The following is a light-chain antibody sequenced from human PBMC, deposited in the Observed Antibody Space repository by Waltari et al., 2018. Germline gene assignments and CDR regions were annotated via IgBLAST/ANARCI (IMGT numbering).Light chain of an antibody. Sequence: QSALTQPPPASGPPGQSVTISSTRTSSDVGGYNFVPWYQQHPGKAPKLMIYEVSERPSGVPDRFSGSKSGNTASLTVSGLQTEDESDYYCSSYAGSMTLVFGGGTKLTVL. CDR3: SSYAGSMTLV. V-gene: IGLV2-8*01. CDR1: SSDVGGYNF. J-gene: IGLJ2*01. CDR2: EVS.